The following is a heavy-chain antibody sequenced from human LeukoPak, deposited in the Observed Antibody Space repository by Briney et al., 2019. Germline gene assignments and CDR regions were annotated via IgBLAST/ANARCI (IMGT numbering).Heavy chain of an antibody. V-gene: IGHV4-34*01. D-gene: IGHD3-16*02. J-gene: IGHJ3*02. CDR3: ARGPLYYDYVWGSYRKRYDAFDI. Sequence: PSETLSLTCAAYGGSFSGYYWSWIRQPPGKGLEWIGEINHSGSTNYNPSLKSRVTISVDTSKNQFSLKLSSVTAADTAVYYCARGPLYYDYVWGSYRKRYDAFDIWGQGTMVTVSS. CDR1: GGSFSGYY. CDR2: INHSGST.